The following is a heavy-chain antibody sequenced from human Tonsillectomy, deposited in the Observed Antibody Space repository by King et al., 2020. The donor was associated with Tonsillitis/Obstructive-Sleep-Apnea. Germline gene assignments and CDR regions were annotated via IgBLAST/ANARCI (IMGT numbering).Heavy chain of an antibody. V-gene: IGHV4-4*02. Sequence: VQLQESGPGLVKPSGTLSLTCAVSGGSISSSNWWSWVRQPPGKGLEWIGEIYHSGSTNYNPFLKSRVTISVDKSKNQFSLTLSAVTAADTAVCYFASDSFVVVVAAPDAFDIWGQGTMVTVSS. D-gene: IGHD2-15*01. CDR3: ASDSFVVVVAAPDAFDI. CDR2: IYHSGST. J-gene: IGHJ3*02. CDR1: GGSISSSNW.